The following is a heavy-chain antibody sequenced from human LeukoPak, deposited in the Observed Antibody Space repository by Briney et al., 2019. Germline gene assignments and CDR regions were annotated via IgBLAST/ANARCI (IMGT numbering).Heavy chain of an antibody. V-gene: IGHV4-34*01. D-gene: IGHD3-9*01. CDR1: GGSFSGYY. J-gene: IGHJ4*02. Sequence: SETLSLTCAVYGGSFSGYYWSWIRQPPGKGLEWIGEINHSGSTNYNPSLKSRVTISVDTSKNQFSLRLSSVTAADTAVYYCARRKTTVLRYFRHLDYWGQGTLVTVSS. CDR3: ARRKTTVLRYFRHLDY. CDR2: INHSGST.